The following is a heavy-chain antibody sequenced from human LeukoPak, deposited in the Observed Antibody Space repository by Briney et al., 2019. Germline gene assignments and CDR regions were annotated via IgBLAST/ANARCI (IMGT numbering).Heavy chain of an antibody. CDR2: IIPIFGTA. Sequence: SVKVSCKASGGTFSSYAISWVRQAHGQGLEWMRGIIPIFGTANYAQKFQGRVTITTDESTSTAYMELSSLRSEDTAVYSCARSLYYCSSTSCSYNWFDPWGQGTLVTVSS. V-gene: IGHV1-69*05. CDR3: ARSLYYCSSTSCSYNWFDP. CDR1: GGTFSSYA. J-gene: IGHJ5*02. D-gene: IGHD2-2*01.